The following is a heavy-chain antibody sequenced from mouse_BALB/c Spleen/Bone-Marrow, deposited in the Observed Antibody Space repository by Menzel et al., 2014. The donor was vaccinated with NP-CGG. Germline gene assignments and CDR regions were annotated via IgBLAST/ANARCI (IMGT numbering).Heavy chain of an antibody. V-gene: IGHV5-9-3*01. CDR1: GFTFSTYA. CDR3: ARPRMLTTSFDV. J-gene: IGHJ1*01. Sequence: EVQGVESGGGLVRPGGSLKLSCAASGFTFSTYAMSWVRQTPEKRLEWVATINSGGTYIYYADSVKGRFTISRDNAKNTLYLQMSSLRSEDTAMFYCARPRMLTTSFDVWGAGTTVTVSS. CDR2: INSGGTYI. D-gene: IGHD2-12*01.